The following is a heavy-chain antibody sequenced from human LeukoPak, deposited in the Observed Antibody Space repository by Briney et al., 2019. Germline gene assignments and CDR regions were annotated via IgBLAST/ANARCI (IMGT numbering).Heavy chain of an antibody. CDR3: ARVDLGSAIFEPKWFDP. CDR1: GDSVSTKSAA. CDR2: TYHGSKWYN. V-gene: IGHV6-1*01. Sequence: SQTLSLTCAISGDSVSTKSAAWNRIRQSPSRGLEWLGRTYHGSKWYNDYAESVKSRITINADTSKNQFSLQLNSVTPEDTAVYYCARVDLGSAIFEPKWFDPWGQGTLVTVSS. D-gene: IGHD3-9*01. J-gene: IGHJ5*02.